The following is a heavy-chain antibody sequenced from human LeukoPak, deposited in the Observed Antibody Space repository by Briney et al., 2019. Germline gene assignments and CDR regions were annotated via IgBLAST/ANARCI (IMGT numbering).Heavy chain of an antibody. CDR2: IYYSAST. CDR1: IGSLSSYY. Sequence: PSQTLSLTCPVSIGSLSSYYWNWIRQPPGEGLEWIGSIYYSASTYYNPSLKSRVTISVDTSKNQFSLKLSSVTAADTAVYYCARHRPTPPITISLGFDYWGQGTLVTVSS. J-gene: IGHJ4*02. V-gene: IGHV4-59*05. CDR3: ARHRPTPPITISLGFDY. D-gene: IGHD3-9*01.